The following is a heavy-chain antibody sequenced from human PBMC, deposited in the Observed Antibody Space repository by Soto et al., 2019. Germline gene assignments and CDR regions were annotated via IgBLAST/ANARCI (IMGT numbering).Heavy chain of an antibody. CDR3: ARGSLANYGDYVVPTFDY. Sequence: ASVKVSCKASGYTFTSYGISWVRQAPGQRLEWMGWISAYNGNTNYAQKLQGRVTMTTDTSTSTAYMELRSLRSDDTAVYYCARGSLANYGDYVVPTFDYWGQGTLVTVSS. D-gene: IGHD4-17*01. CDR2: ISAYNGNT. J-gene: IGHJ4*02. V-gene: IGHV1-18*01. CDR1: GYTFTSYG.